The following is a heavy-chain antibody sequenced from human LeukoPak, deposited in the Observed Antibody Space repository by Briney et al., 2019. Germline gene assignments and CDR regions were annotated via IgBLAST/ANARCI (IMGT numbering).Heavy chain of an antibody. V-gene: IGHV4-39*01. Sequence: SETLSLTCTVSGGSISSSSYYWGWIRQPPGKGLEWIGNIYYSGSTYYNPSLMSRVTISVDTSENQFSLKLSSVTAADTAVYYCARLNYYDSSGNFDYWGQGTLVTVSS. CDR1: GGSISSSSYY. CDR3: ARLNYYDSSGNFDY. D-gene: IGHD3-22*01. J-gene: IGHJ4*02. CDR2: IYYSGST.